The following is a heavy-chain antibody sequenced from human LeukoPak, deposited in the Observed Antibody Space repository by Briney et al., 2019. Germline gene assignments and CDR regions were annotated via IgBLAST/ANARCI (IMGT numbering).Heavy chain of an antibody. Sequence: PSETLSLTCAVYGGSFSGYYWSWIRQPPGKGLEWIGEINHSGSTNYNPSLKSRVTISVDTSKNQFSLKLSSVTAADTAVYYCARDAAEYYDILTGYYYYYYMDVWGKGTTATISS. CDR2: INHSGST. CDR3: ARDAAEYYDILTGYYYYYYMDV. J-gene: IGHJ6*03. D-gene: IGHD3-9*01. V-gene: IGHV4-34*01. CDR1: GGSFSGYY.